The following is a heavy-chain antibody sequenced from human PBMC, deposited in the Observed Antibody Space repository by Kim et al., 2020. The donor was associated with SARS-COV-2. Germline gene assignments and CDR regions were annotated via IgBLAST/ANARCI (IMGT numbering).Heavy chain of an antibody. J-gene: IGHJ4*02. D-gene: IGHD2-8*02. V-gene: IGHV7-4-1*02. CDR2: INTNTGNP. Sequence: ASVKVSCKASGYTFTRNSMKWVRQAPGQGLEWIGWINTNTGNPTYAQGFTGRFVFSLDTSVSTAYLQVSSLKAEDTAVYYCARDSTGYFDSWGQGTLVTV. CDR3: ARDSTGYFDS. CDR1: GYTFTRNS.